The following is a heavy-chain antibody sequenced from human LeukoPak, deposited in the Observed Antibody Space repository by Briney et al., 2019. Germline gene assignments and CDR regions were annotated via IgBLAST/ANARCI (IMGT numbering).Heavy chain of an antibody. CDR1: GRSISSHY. V-gene: IGHV4-59*11. Sequence: PSETLSFTCTVSGRSISSHYWSWLRQPPGKGLEWIGYIYYSGSTNYNPSLKSRVTISVDTSKNQFSLKLSSVTAADTAVYYCARNYYYYYYMDVWGKGTTVTVSS. J-gene: IGHJ6*03. CDR2: IYYSGST. CDR3: ARNYYYYYYMDV.